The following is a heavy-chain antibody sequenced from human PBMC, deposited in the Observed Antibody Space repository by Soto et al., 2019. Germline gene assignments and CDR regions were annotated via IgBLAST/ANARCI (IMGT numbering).Heavy chain of an antibody. CDR2: IYYSGST. CDR1: GGSIIRSSDY. J-gene: IGHJ2*01. V-gene: IGHV4-39*01. CDR3: ARPLIGERAYSLHYWYFDL. D-gene: IGHD5-18*01. Sequence: QLQLQESGPGLVKPWETLSLICSVSGGSIIRSSDYWGWIRQPPGKGLEWIGSIYYSGSTYYNPSLKSRVTISGDTSKNQFSLNLSAVTAADTAVYYCARPLIGERAYSLHYWYFDLWGRDTLVAVSS.